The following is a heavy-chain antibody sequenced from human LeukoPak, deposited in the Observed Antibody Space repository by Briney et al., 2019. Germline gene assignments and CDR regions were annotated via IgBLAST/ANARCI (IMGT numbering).Heavy chain of an antibody. Sequence: PGGSLRLSCAASGFTFSSYGMHWVRQAPGKGLEWVAVISYDGSNKFYPDSVKGRFTISRDNSNLYLQMNSLRAEDTAVYYCATTHDYGCQGTLVTVSS. V-gene: IGHV3-30*03. CDR3: ATTHDY. CDR1: GFTFSSYG. J-gene: IGHJ4*02. CDR2: ISYDGSNK.